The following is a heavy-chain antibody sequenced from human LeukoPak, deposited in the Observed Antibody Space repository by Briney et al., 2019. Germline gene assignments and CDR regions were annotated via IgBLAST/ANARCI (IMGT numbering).Heavy chain of an antibody. J-gene: IGHJ6*04. CDR1: GFTFSSYA. CDR2: ISGSGGST. D-gene: IGHD4-17*01. V-gene: IGHV3-23*01. CDR3: AKDLTGDYDYYYGMDV. Sequence: GGSLRLSCAASGFTFSSYAMSWVRQAPGKGLEWVSAISGSGGSTYYADSVKGRFTISRDNSKNTLYLQMNSLRAEDTAVYYCAKDLTGDYDYYYGMDVWGKGTTVTVSS.